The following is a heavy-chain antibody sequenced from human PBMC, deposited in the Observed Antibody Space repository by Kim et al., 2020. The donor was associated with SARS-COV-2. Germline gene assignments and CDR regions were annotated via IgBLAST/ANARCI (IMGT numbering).Heavy chain of an antibody. J-gene: IGHJ3*02. Sequence: SASTYYNPSRKSRVTISVDTSKNQFSLKLSSVTAADTAVYYCARDDAFDIWGQGTMVTVSS. CDR3: ARDDAFDI. CDR2: SAST. V-gene: IGHV4-31*02.